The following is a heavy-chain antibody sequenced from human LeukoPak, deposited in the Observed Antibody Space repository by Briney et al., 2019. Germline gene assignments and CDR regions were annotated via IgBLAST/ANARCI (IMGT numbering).Heavy chain of an antibody. D-gene: IGHD3-16*01. CDR1: GFTFSSYA. J-gene: IGHJ4*02. Sequence: GGSLRLSCAASGFTFSSYAMSWVRQAPGKGLERVSAISGSGGSTYYADSVKGRFTISRDNSKNTLYLQMNSLRAEDTAVYYCAKGPALGGGFDYWGQGTLVTVSS. CDR3: AKGPALGGGFDY. V-gene: IGHV3-23*01. CDR2: ISGSGGST.